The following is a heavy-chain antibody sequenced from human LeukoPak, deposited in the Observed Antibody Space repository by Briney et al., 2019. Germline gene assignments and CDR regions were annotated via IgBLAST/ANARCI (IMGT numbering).Heavy chain of an antibody. CDR3: ARERETRYGSGSYLDY. V-gene: IGHV7-4-1*02. D-gene: IGHD3-10*01. J-gene: IGHJ4*02. Sequence: GASVKVSCKASGYTFTSYAMSWVRQAPGQGLEWMGWINTNTGNPTYAQGFTGRFVFSLNTSVSTAYLQISSPKAEDTAVYYCARERETRYGSGSYLDYWGQGTLVTVSS. CDR1: GYTFTSYA. CDR2: INTNTGNP.